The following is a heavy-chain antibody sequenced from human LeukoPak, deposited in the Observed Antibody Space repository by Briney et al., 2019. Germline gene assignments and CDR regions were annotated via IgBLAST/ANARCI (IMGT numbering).Heavy chain of an antibody. J-gene: IGHJ4*02. CDR1: GFTFSSYE. D-gene: IGHD6-19*01. Sequence: GGSLRLSCAASGFTFSSYEMNWVRQAPGKGLEWVSYISSSGSTIYYADSVKGRFTISRDNAKNSLYLQMNSLRAEDTAVYYCAKTGAVAGIIDFDYWGQGTLVTVSS. CDR2: ISSSGSTI. CDR3: AKTGAVAGIIDFDY. V-gene: IGHV3-48*03.